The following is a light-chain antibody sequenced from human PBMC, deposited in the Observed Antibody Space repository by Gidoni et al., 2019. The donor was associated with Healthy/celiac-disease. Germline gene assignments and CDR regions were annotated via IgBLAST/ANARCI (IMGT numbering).Light chain of an antibody. CDR2: GAS. J-gene: IGKJ1*01. CDR1: QSVSSN. CDR3: QQYNNWPKT. Sequence: DIVMTQSPATLSVSPGERATLSCRASQSVSSNLAWYQQKPGQAPRLLIYGASTRATGIPARFSGSGYGTEFTLNISSLQSEDFAVYYCQQYNNWPKTFGQGTKVEIK. V-gene: IGKV3-15*01.